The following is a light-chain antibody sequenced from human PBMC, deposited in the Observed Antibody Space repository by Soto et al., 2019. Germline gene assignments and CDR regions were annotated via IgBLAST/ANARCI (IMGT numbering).Light chain of an antibody. CDR2: ANS. V-gene: IGLV1-40*01. Sequence: QSVLTQPPSASGTPGQRVTISCSGTSSNIGRNFVYWYQQLPGTAPKVLIYANSHRPSGVPDRFSGSQSGTSASLAITGLQAEDEADYYCQSYDSSLSGSVVFGGGTKLTVL. CDR3: QSYDSSLSGSVV. CDR1: SSNIGRNF. J-gene: IGLJ2*01.